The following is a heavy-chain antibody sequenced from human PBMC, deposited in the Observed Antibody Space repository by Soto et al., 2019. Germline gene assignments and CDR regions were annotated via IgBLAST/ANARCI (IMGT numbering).Heavy chain of an antibody. CDR3: ARAKETGLYDAFDV. Sequence: EVQVVDSGGGLVKPGGSLRLSCAASGFTFSSYSMNWVRQAPGKGLEWVSSISASSSYIYYADSLKGRFTISRDNAKNSLDLQMNSLRVEDTAVYYCARAKETGLYDAFDVWGQGTMVTVSS. CDR1: GFTFSSYS. CDR2: ISASSSYI. D-gene: IGHD7-27*01. V-gene: IGHV3-21*01. J-gene: IGHJ3*01.